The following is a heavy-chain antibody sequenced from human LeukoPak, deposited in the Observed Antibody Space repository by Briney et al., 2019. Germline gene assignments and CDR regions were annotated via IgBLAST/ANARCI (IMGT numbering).Heavy chain of an antibody. J-gene: IGHJ4*02. CDR2: IQQHGSET. CDR3: ALDSH. D-gene: IGHD3-22*01. Sequence: GGSLRLSCAASGFTFSSYAMSWVRQAPGKGLEWVANIQQHGSETYYGDSVKGRFTISRDNAKNTLYLQMNSLRAEDTAVYYCALDSHWGQGTLVTVSS. V-gene: IGHV3-7*01. CDR1: GFTFSSYA.